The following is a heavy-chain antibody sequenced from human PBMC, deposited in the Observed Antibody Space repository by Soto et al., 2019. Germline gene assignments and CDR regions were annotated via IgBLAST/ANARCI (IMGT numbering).Heavy chain of an antibody. J-gene: IGHJ6*03. CDR3: AREVGDYDFWSGYPIIYYMDV. D-gene: IGHD3-3*01. V-gene: IGHV4-59*01. CDR2: IYYSGST. Sequence: SETLSLTCTVSGGSISSYYWSWIRQPPGKGLEWIGYIYYSGSTNYNPSLKSRVTISVDTSKNQFSLKLSSVTAADTAVYYCAREVGDYDFWSGYPIIYYMDVWGKGTTVTVSS. CDR1: GGSISSYY.